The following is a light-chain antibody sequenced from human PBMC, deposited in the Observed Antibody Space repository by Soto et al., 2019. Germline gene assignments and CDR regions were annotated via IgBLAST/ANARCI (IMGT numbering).Light chain of an antibody. CDR1: QSVSDR. J-gene: IGKJ1*01. CDR2: AAS. V-gene: IGKV3-15*01. Sequence: MKKSPDTPSVSPGERATLSCRASQSVSDRVVWYQQKSGQAPSLLIYAASTRAAGVPARFSGSGSGTEFTLTISSLQSEDFAVYFCPQYADWPKPFGQ. CDR3: PQYADWPKP.